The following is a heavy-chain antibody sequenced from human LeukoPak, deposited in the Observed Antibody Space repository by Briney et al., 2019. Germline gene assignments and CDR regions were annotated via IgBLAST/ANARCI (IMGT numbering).Heavy chain of an antibody. CDR2: ISGTGGAT. CDR1: GFRFGNYA. Sequence: PRGSLSPSCVASGFRFGNYAMSWVLQAPGKGLQWVSQISGTGGATWYAGFARDRFTISRDNSKKTLYLQMSGSIAEDTAIYYCVKDPRDTYGTNWFVSWGQGTLLSVPS. CDR3: VKDPRDTYGTNWFVS. J-gene: IGHJ5*01. D-gene: IGHD2-21*01. V-gene: IGHV3-23*01.